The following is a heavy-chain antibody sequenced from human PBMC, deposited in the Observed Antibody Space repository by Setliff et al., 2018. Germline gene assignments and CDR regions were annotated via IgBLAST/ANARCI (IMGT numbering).Heavy chain of an antibody. CDR1: GHIFSSYG. CDR2: ISSYNDVA. CDR3: AISTLSICSGGSCPNAFDL. D-gene: IGHD2-15*01. J-gene: IGHJ3*01. Sequence: ASVKVSCKTSGHIFSSYGITWVRQAPGQGLEWMGGISSYNDVANYAQNFQGRVTMTKDTSARAAYMELTSLRSDDTAMYFCAISTLSICSGGSCPNAFDLWGQGTMVTVSS. V-gene: IGHV1-18*01.